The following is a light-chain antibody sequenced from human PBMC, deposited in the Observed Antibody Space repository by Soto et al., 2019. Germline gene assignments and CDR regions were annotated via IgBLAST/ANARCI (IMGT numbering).Light chain of an antibody. Sequence: DVAMTQSPLSLPVTPGEPASISCRSSQSPLHSNGYNYLDWYVQKPGQSPQLLIYLGSHRASGVPDRFSGSASGTDFTLKISRVEAEDFAVYYCQQYASSPLTFGAGTKLGIK. CDR1: QSPLHSNGYNY. CDR3: QQYASSPLT. V-gene: IGKV2-28*01. J-gene: IGKJ4*01. CDR2: LGS.